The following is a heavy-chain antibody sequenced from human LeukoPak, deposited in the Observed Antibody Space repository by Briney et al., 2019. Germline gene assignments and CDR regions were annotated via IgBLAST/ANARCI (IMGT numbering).Heavy chain of an antibody. V-gene: IGHV1-69*04. J-gene: IGHJ3*01. CDR3: AVPVGWLQEAFDV. D-gene: IGHD5-12*01. Sequence: GASLKVSCKASGGTFSSYAISWVRQAPGQGLEWMGRIITILGIANYAQKCQGRVTITANKSTSTAYMERSSLRSEDTAVYYCAVPVGWLQEAFDVWGQGTMVTVSS. CDR1: GGTFSSYA. CDR2: IITILGIA.